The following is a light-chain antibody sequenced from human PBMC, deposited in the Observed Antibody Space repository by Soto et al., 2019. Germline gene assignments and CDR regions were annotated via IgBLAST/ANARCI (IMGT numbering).Light chain of an antibody. J-gene: IGLJ1*01. CDR1: SSDFGSYNL. Sequence: QSVLTQPASVSGSPGQSITISCTGTSSDFGSYNLVSWYQQHPGKAPKLMIYGVSKRPSGVSDRFSGSKSGDTASLTISGPQAEDEADYYCCSYAGVNTFCVFGTGTKVTVL. CDR3: CSYAGVNTFCV. V-gene: IGLV2-23*02. CDR2: GVS.